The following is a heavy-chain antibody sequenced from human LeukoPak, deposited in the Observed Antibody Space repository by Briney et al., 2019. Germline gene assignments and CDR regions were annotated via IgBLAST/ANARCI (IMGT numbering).Heavy chain of an antibody. CDR1: GYTFSSYG. Sequence: GASVKVSCKASGYTFSSYGISWVRQAPGQGLEWMGWINTYTANTNYAQKLQGRVTMTTDTSTSTAYMELRSLRSDDTAVYYCARQAGGYSSGWYQFHFAHWGQGTLVTVSS. CDR3: ARQAGGYSSGWYQFHFAH. CDR2: INTYTANT. D-gene: IGHD6-19*01. V-gene: IGHV1-18*04. J-gene: IGHJ4*02.